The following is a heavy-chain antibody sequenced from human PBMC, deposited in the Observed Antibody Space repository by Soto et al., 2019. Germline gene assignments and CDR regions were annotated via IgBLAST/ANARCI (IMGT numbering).Heavy chain of an antibody. J-gene: IGHJ4*02. CDR1: GGSISSDGYS. CDR3: ASAGLLPAY. V-gene: IGHV4-30-2*01. Sequence: SETLSLTCAVSGGSISSDGYSWSWIRQPPGKGLEWIGYISHSGSTYYNPSLESRVTISVDRSKNQFSLKLSSVTSADTAVYYCASAGLLPAYWGQGTPVPVSS. D-gene: IGHD6-19*01. CDR2: ISHSGST.